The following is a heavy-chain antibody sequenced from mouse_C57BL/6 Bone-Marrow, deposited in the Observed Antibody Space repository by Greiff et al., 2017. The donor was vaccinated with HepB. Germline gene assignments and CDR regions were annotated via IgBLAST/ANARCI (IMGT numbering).Heavy chain of an antibody. CDR3: ARWGGDYYAVDY. CDR1: GYTFTSYW. CDR2: IHPNSGST. Sequence: QVQLQQSGAELVKPGASVKLSCKASGYTFTSYWMHWVKQRPGQGLEWIGMIHPNSGSTNYNEKFKSKATLTVDKSSSTAYMQLSSLTSEDSAVYYSARWGGDYYAVDYWGQGTAVTVSA. V-gene: IGHV1-64*01. J-gene: IGHJ4*01.